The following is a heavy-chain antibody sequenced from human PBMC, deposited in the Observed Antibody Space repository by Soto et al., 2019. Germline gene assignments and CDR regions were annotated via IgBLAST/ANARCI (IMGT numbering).Heavy chain of an antibody. Sequence: QVQLVQSGAEVKKPGSSVKVSCKASGGTFSSYTISWVRQAPGQGLEWMGGISPLFGTANYAQKFQGRVTITADEATSTAYMQLSSLRSEDTAVYSCAREGYGDYCTLFDYWCQGTLVSVSS. CDR1: GGTFSSYT. J-gene: IGHJ4*02. CDR2: ISPLFGTA. D-gene: IGHD4-17*01. CDR3: AREGYGDYCTLFDY. V-gene: IGHV1-69*01.